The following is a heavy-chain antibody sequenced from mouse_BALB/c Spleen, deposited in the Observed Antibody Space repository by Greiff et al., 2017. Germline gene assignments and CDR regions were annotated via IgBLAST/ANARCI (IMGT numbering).Heavy chain of an antibody. V-gene: IGHV3-8*02. Sequence: EVQLVESGPSLVKPSESLSLSCSVTGVSFTSGYWNWVRKFPGNKLEYMGYISNSGSTYYNPSLKSRISITRDTSKNQYYLQFITVTTEDTAAYYCARLGRLGAMDYWGQGTSVTVSS. CDR3: ARLGRLGAMDY. CDR1: GVSFTSGY. CDR2: ISNSGST. J-gene: IGHJ4*01.